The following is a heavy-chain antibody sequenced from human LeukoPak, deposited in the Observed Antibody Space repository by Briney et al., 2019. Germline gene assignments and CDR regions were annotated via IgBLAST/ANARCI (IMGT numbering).Heavy chain of an antibody. CDR3: ARGRTHYDFWSGYENY. V-gene: IGHV4-59*12. J-gene: IGHJ4*02. CDR1: GASISNYY. Sequence: SGTLSLTCTVSGASISNYYWTWIRQPPGKGLEWVAYIYYTGSTNYNPSLKSRVTISVDTSKNQFSLKLSSVTAADTAVYYCARGRTHYDFWSGYENYWGQGTLVTVSS. D-gene: IGHD3-3*01. CDR2: IYYTGST.